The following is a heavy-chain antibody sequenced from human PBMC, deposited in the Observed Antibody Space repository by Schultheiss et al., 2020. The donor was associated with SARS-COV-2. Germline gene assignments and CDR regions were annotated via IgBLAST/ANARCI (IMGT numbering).Heavy chain of an antibody. Sequence: ASVKVSCKASGYTFTSYGISWVRQAPGQGLEWMGWISAYNGNTNYAQKLQGRVTMTTDTSTSTAYMELSSLRSEDTAVYYCARDKIAVAGGGFDPWGQGTLVTVSS. CDR1: GYTFTSYG. V-gene: IGHV1-18*01. J-gene: IGHJ5*02. CDR2: ISAYNGNT. CDR3: ARDKIAVAGGGFDP. D-gene: IGHD6-19*01.